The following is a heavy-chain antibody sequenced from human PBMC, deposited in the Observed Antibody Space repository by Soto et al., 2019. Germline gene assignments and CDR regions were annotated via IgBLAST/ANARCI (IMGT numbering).Heavy chain of an antibody. CDR2: MYHSGST. D-gene: IGHD2-2*01. V-gene: IGHV4-30-2*01. J-gene: IGHJ4*02. Sequence: QLQLQESGSGLVKPSQTLSLTCAVSGGSIRSGGYSWRWIRQPPGKGLEWIGYMYHSGSTSYNPSLKTRVTISIDRSNKQFSLKLSSVTAAATGVYYCARVPDYWCQGILITVSS. CDR3: ARVPDY. CDR1: GGSIRSGGYS.